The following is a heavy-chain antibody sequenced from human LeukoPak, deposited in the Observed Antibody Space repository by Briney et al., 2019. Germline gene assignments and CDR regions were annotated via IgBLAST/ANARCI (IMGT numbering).Heavy chain of an antibody. J-gene: IGHJ5*02. CDR2: INHSGST. CDR1: GGSFSGYY. Sequence: SETLSLTCAVYGGSFSGYYWSWIRQPPGKGLEWIGEINHSGSTNYNPSLKSRVTISVDTSKNQFSLKLSSVTAADTAVYYCARVRSIAAAGTGWFDPWGQGTLVTVSS. V-gene: IGHV4-34*01. CDR3: ARVRSIAAAGTGWFDP. D-gene: IGHD6-13*01.